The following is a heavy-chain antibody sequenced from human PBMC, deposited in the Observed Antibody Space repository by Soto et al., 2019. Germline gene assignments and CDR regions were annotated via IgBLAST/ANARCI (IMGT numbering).Heavy chain of an antibody. V-gene: IGHV4-31*03. J-gene: IGHJ4*02. CDR2: MYYSGST. CDR3: ARVYDSSGYPHFDY. Sequence: SETLSLTCTVSGGSISSGAYYWSWIRQHPGKGLEWVGYMYYSGSTYYNPSLKSRVTISGDTSKNQFSLKLSSVTAADTAVYYCARVYDSSGYPHFDYWGQGTLVTVS. D-gene: IGHD3-22*01. CDR1: GGSISSGAYY.